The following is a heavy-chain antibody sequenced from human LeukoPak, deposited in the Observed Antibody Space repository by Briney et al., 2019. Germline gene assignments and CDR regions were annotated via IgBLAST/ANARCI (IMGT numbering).Heavy chain of an antibody. CDR1: GFTFSSYA. Sequence: PGGSLRLSCAASGFTFSSYAMSWVRQAPGKGLEWVSAISGSGGSTYYADSVKGRFTISIDNSKNTLYLQMNSLRAEDTAVYYCAKAQLERREDFYFDYWGQGNLVTVSS. D-gene: IGHD1-1*01. J-gene: IGHJ4*02. CDR2: ISGSGGST. V-gene: IGHV3-23*01. CDR3: AKAQLERREDFYFDY.